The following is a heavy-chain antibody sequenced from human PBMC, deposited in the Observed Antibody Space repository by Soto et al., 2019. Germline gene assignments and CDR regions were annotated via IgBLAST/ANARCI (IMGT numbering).Heavy chain of an antibody. CDR2: SHSSGNS. Sequence: SETLSLTCKVSNTSITDDYWAWIRQSPGKGLEWIAFSHSSGNSAYSPSLKTRVRVSVDTSKKQVSLTLTSVTAADTAVYYCAKYRMFWALQYWGPGTLVTVSS. D-gene: IGHD3-10*02. CDR3: AKYRMFWALQY. J-gene: IGHJ1*01. CDR1: NTSITDDY. V-gene: IGHV4-59*03.